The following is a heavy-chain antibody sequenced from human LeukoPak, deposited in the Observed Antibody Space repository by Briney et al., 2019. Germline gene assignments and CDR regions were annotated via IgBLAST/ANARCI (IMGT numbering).Heavy chain of an antibody. D-gene: IGHD3-10*01. Sequence: KPGGSLRLSCAASGFTFSSYSMNWVRQAPGKGLEWVSSISSSSSYIYYADSVKGRFTISRDNAKNSLYLQMNSMRAEDTAVYYCARDRNYYGSGSLRRTPAFGYYGMDVWGQGTTVTVSS. V-gene: IGHV3-21*01. CDR2: ISSSSSYI. CDR3: ARDRNYYGSGSLRRTPAFGYYGMDV. J-gene: IGHJ6*02. CDR1: GFTFSSYS.